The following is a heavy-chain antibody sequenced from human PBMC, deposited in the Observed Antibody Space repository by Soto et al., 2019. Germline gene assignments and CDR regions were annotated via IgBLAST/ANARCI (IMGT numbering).Heavy chain of an antibody. Sequence: GGSLRLSCAASGFTFSSYAMSWVRQAPGKGLEWVSAISGSGGSTYYADSVKGRFTISRDNSKNTLYLQMNSLRAEDTAVYYCAKGNYGSGSPSYVDYWGQGTLVTVSS. CDR2: ISGSGGST. D-gene: IGHD3-10*01. CDR3: AKGNYGSGSPSYVDY. V-gene: IGHV3-23*01. CDR1: GFTFSSYA. J-gene: IGHJ4*02.